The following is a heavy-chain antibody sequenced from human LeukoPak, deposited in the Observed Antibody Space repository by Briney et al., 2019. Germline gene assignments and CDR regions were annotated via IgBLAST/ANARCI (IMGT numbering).Heavy chain of an antibody. V-gene: IGHV3-15*01. Sequence: GASLRLSCAASGFTFSNAWMSWVRQAPGKGLEWGGRIKSKTDGGTTDYAAHVKGRFTISRDDSKNTLYLQMNSLKTEDTAVYYCTTAPSYYDILTGYYTFDYWGQGTLVTVSS. CDR3: TTAPSYYDILTGYYTFDY. J-gene: IGHJ4*02. CDR2: IKSKTDGGTT. CDR1: GFTFSNAW. D-gene: IGHD3-9*01.